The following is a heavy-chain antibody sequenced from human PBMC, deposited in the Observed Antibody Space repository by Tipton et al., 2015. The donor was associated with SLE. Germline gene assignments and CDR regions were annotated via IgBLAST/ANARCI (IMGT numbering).Heavy chain of an antibody. CDR2: TNPSGNT. CDR3: ARELLSPMTTVHWYFDL. J-gene: IGHJ2*01. D-gene: IGHD4-11*01. CDR1: GGSFSGYS. V-gene: IGHV4-34*01. Sequence: TLSLTCAVYGGSFSGYSWSWIRQPPGKGLEWIGQTNPSGNTNYNPSLKGRVTMSVDTSKNQFSLKLSSVTAADTAVYYCARELLSPMTTVHWYFDLWGRGTLVTVSS.